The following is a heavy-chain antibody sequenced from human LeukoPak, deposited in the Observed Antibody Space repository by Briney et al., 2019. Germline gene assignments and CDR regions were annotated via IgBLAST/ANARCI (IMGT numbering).Heavy chain of an antibody. V-gene: IGHV3-30*03. CDR1: GFTFSSYG. Sequence: GGPLRLSCAASGFTFSSYGMHWVRQAPGKGLEWVAVISYDGSNKYYADSVKGRFTISRDNSKNTLYLQMNSLRAEDTAVYYCALVGDYYGMDVWGQGTTVTVSS. CDR2: ISYDGSNK. CDR3: ALVGDYYGMDV. D-gene: IGHD3-10*01. J-gene: IGHJ6*02.